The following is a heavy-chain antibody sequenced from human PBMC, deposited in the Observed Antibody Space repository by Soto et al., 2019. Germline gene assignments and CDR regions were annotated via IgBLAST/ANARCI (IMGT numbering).Heavy chain of an antibody. CDR3: ARGRSITIFGVVTGHNDAFDI. CDR1: GYTFTGYY. D-gene: IGHD3-3*01. V-gene: IGHV1-2*02. CDR2: INPNSGGT. Sequence: GASVKVSCKASGYTFTGYYMHWVRQAPGQGLEWMGWINPNSGGTNYAQKLQGRVTMTTDTSTSTAYMELRSLRSDDTAVYYCARGRSITIFGVVTGHNDAFDIWGQGTMVTVSS. J-gene: IGHJ3*02.